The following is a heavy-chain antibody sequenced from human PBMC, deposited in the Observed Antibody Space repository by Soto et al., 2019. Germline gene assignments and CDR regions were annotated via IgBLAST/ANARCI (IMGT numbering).Heavy chain of an antibody. D-gene: IGHD3-10*01. CDR2: ISSSGSTI. CDR1: GFTFIDYY. CDR3: ARDSPDHYYGSGSYYPGPDY. J-gene: IGHJ4*02. V-gene: IGHV3-11*01. Sequence: PGGSLRLSCAASGFTFIDYYMSWIGKAPGKGREWVSYISSSGSTIYYADSVKGRFTISRDNAKNSLYLQMNSLRAEDTAVYYCARDSPDHYYGSGSYYPGPDYWGQGTQVTVSS.